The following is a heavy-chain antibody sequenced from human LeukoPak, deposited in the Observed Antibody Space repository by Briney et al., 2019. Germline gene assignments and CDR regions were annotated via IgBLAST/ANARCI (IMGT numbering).Heavy chain of an antibody. CDR2: INQDAGTT. Sequence: PGGSLRLSCVASGFSFTSYWVSWVRQAPGKGLEFVANINQDAGTTNYVDSVKGRFTISRDNAENSLYLQMSSLRAEDTALYYCARDPGWSSFDIWGQGIMVTVSS. V-gene: IGHV3-7*01. CDR1: GFSFTSYW. J-gene: IGHJ3*02. CDR3: ARDPGWSSFDI. D-gene: IGHD2-15*01.